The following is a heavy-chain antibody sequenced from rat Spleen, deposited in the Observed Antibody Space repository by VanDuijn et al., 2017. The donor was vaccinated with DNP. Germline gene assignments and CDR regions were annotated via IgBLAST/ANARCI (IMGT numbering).Heavy chain of an antibody. Sequence: EVQLQESGPDLVKPSQSLSLTCSVTGYSITSNYWGWIRQFPGNQMEYIGHISYSGSTNYNPSLKSRVSITRDTSQNRFFLQLTSITPEDTATYYCARWTRYFDYWGQGVMVTVSS. V-gene: IGHV3-1*01. CDR2: ISYSGST. D-gene: IGHD1-4*01. CDR1: GYSITSNY. CDR3: ARWTRYFDY. J-gene: IGHJ2*01.